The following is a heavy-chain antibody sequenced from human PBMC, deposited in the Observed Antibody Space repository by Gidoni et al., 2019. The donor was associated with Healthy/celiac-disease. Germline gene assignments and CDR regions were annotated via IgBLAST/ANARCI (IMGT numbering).Heavy chain of an antibody. V-gene: IGHV3-15*01. CDR1: GFTFSNAW. Sequence: EVQLVESGGGLVKPGGSLRLSCAASGFTFSNAWMSWVRQAPGKGLEWVGRIKSKTDGGTTDYAAPVKGRFTISRDDSKNTLYLQMNSLKTEDTAVYYCTTYYYGSGSPPALFDYWGQGTLVTVSS. J-gene: IGHJ4*02. D-gene: IGHD3-10*01. CDR3: TTYYYGSGSPPALFDY. CDR2: IKSKTDGGTT.